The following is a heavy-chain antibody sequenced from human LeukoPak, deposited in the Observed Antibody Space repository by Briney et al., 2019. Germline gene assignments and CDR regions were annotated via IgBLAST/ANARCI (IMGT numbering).Heavy chain of an antibody. Sequence: GGSLRLSCAASGFTFRSYWMSWVRQAPGKGLEWVANIKQDGSEKYYVDSVKGRFTISRDNAKNSLYLQMNSLRAEDTAVYYCARDRYDFWSGQDYWGQGTLVTVSS. CDR3: ARDRYDFWSGQDY. V-gene: IGHV3-7*01. CDR1: GFTFRSYW. D-gene: IGHD3-3*01. CDR2: IKQDGSEK. J-gene: IGHJ4*02.